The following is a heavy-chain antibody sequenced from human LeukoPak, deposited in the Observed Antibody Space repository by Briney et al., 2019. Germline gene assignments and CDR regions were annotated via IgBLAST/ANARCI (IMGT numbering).Heavy chain of an antibody. CDR2: INHSGST. CDR3: ARFLLRYFDWFGRGFEP. J-gene: IGHJ5*02. V-gene: IGHV4-34*01. Sequence: PSETLPLTCDVYGGSFSGYYWSWIRQPPGKGLDWIGEINHSGSTNYNPSLKSRVTISVDTSKNQFSLKLSSVTAADTAVYYCARFLLRYFDWFGRGFEPWGQGGLVTVSS. CDR1: GGSFSGYY. D-gene: IGHD3-9*01.